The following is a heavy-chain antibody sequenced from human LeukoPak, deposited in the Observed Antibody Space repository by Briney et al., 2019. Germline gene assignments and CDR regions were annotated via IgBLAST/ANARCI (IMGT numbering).Heavy chain of an antibody. CDR1: GFTFSSYW. V-gene: IGHV3-74*01. J-gene: IGHJ5*02. CDR2: INSDGSTT. CDR3: ANSNWFDP. Sequence: GGSLRLSCAASGFTFSSYWMHWVRQAPGKGLVWVSHINSDGSTTGYADSVKGRFTISRDNAKNTLYLQMNSLRAEDTAVYYCANSNWFDPWGQGTLVTASS.